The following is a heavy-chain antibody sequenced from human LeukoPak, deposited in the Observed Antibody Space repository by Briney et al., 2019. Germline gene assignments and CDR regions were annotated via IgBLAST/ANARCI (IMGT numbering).Heavy chain of an antibody. Sequence: GGSLRLSCAASGFTFSSYWMRWVRQAPGKGLVWVSRINSDGSSTSYADSVKGRFTISRDNAKNTLYLQMNSLRAEDTAVYYCARETDQWLVYFDYWGQRTLVTVSS. CDR1: GFTFSSYW. D-gene: IGHD6-19*01. V-gene: IGHV3-74*01. CDR2: INSDGSST. J-gene: IGHJ4*02. CDR3: ARETDQWLVYFDY.